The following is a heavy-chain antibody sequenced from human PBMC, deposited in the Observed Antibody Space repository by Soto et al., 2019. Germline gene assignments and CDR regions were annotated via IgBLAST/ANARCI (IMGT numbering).Heavy chain of an antibody. D-gene: IGHD3-10*01. CDR1: GDSISRNGYF. CDR3: ARGTMLRGPGYYYAMDV. CDR2: IYNSGSS. J-gene: IGHJ6*02. V-gene: IGHV4-31*03. Sequence: SETLSLTCTVSGDSISRNGYFWTWIRQHPGKGLEWIGYIYNSGSSYYNPSLKSRVIVSVDTSKNHFSLNLTAVTAADTAVYYCARGTMLRGPGYYYAMDVWGQGTTVTRLL.